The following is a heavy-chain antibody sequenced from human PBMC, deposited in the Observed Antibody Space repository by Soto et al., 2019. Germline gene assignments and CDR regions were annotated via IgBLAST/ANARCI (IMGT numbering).Heavy chain of an antibody. J-gene: IGHJ6*02. D-gene: IGHD3-16*02. CDR2: INHSGIT. CDR3: AISTYYPYVLESYRPYYYYGMDV. Sequence: SETLSLTCAVYGGSFSGYDCSWIRQPTWKGLEWIGEINHSGITNYNPSLKSRVTISVDTSKNQFSLKLSSVTAADTAVYYCAISTYYPYVLESYRPYYYYGMDVWGQETMV. V-gene: IGHV4-34*01. CDR1: GGSFSGYD.